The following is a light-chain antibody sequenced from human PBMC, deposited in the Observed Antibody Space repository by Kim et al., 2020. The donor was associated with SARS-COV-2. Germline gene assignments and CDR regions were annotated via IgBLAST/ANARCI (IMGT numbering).Light chain of an antibody. CDR2: GVS. J-gene: IGKJ1*01. Sequence: EIVMTQSPATLSVSPGEGATLSCRASQSVTNQLAWYQQKPGQAPRLLIYGVSTRVTGIPARFSGSGSGTEFTLTITSLQSEDFAVYYCHQHSNWPWTFGQGTKVDIK. V-gene: IGKV3-15*01. CDR1: QSVTNQ. CDR3: HQHSNWPWT.